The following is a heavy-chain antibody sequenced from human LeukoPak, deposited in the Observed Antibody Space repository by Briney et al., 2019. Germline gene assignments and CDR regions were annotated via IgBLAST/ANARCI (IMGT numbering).Heavy chain of an antibody. CDR2: INPNSGGT. V-gene: IGHV1-2*02. D-gene: IGHD2-21*01. Sequence: ASVKVSCKASGSTFTDYYMHWVRQAPGPGLEWMGWINPNSGGTDYAQKFQGRVTLIRDTSISTAYMELSRLTSDDTAVYYCARDRYCGENTCSVFDSWGQGTLVTVSS. CDR3: ARDRYCGENTCSVFDS. J-gene: IGHJ4*02. CDR1: GSTFTDYY.